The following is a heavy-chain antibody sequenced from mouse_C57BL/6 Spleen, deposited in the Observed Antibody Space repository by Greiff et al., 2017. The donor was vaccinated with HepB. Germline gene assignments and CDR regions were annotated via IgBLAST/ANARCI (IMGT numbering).Heavy chain of an antibody. CDR1: GFTFSSYA. J-gene: IGHJ4*01. CDR2: ISDGGSYT. CDR3: AREGPYDAMDY. V-gene: IGHV5-4*01. Sequence: DVMLVESGGGLVKPGGSLKLSCAASGFTFSSYAMSWVRQTPEKRLEWVATISDGGSYTYYPDNVKGRFTISRDNAKNNLYLQMSHLKSEDTAMYYCAREGPYDAMDYWGQGTSVTVSS.